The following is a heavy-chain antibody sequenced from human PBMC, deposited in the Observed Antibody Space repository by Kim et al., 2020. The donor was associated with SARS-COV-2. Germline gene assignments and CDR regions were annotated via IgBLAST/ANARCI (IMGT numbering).Heavy chain of an antibody. CDR1: GFTFSSYG. V-gene: IGHV3-30*18. Sequence: GGSLRLSCAASGFTFSSYGMHWVRQAPGKGLEWVAVISYDGSNKYYADSVKGRFTISRDNSKNTLYLQMNSLRAEDTAVYYCAKGERYNWMLDYYYYMDV. CDR3: AKGERYNWMLDYYYYMDV. J-gene: IGHJ6*03. CDR2: ISYDGSNK. D-gene: IGHD1-20*01.